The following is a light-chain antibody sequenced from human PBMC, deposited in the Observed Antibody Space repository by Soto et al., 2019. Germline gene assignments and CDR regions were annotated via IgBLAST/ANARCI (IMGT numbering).Light chain of an antibody. J-gene: IGLJ1*01. CDR2: EVS. CDR1: KSDIGVYDF. V-gene: IGLV2-14*01. CDR3: SSYTSSSTLNYV. Sequence: QSVLTQPPSASGSPGQSVTISCTGTKSDIGVYDFVSWYQHLPGRAPRLIIYEVSNRPSGVSNRFSGSKSGNTASLTISGLQAEDEADYYCSSYTSSSTLNYVFGTGTKVTVL.